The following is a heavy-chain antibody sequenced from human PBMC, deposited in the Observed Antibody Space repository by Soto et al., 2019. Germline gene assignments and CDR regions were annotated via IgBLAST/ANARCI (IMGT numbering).Heavy chain of an antibody. J-gene: IGHJ5*02. D-gene: IGHD1-1*01. Sequence: GGSLILYCAASGFTFSSYAMSWVRQAPGKGLEWVSAISGSGGSTYYADSVKGRFTISRDNSKNTLYLQMNSLRAEDTAVYYCAKDRTRSWPQEDWFDPWGQGTLVTVSS. V-gene: IGHV3-23*01. CDR3: AKDRTRSWPQEDWFDP. CDR2: ISGSGGST. CDR1: GFTFSSYA.